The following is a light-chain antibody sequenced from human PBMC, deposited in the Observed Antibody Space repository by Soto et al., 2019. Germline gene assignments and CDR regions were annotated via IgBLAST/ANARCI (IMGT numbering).Light chain of an antibody. CDR3: QQRSNWPPLWT. V-gene: IGKV3-11*01. CDR2: DAS. Sequence: EIVLTQSPATLSLSPGERATLSCRASQSVSSYLAWYQQKPGQAPRLLIYDASNRATGIPARFSGSGSGTDFTLTISSLEPEDFAVYYRQQRSNWPPLWTFGQGTKLEIK. J-gene: IGKJ2*02. CDR1: QSVSSY.